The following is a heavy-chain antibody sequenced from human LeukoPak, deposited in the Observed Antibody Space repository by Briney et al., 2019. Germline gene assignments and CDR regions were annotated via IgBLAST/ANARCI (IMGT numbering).Heavy chain of an antibody. V-gene: IGHV5-51*01. D-gene: IGHD3-22*01. CDR1: GYSFTSYW. Sequence: GESLKISCKGSGYSFTSYWIGWVRQMPGKGLEWMGIIYLGDSDTRYSPSFQGQVTISADKSISTAYLQWSSLKASDSAMYYCARSPERYYYDSSGYSHPDYWGQGTLVTVSS. CDR3: ARSPERYYYDSSGYSHPDY. CDR2: IYLGDSDT. J-gene: IGHJ4*02.